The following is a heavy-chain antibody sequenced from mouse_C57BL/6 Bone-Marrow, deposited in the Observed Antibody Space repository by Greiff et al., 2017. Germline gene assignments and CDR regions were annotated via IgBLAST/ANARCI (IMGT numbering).Heavy chain of an antibody. CDR1: GFTFSSYA. Sequence: EVKLQESGGGLVKPGGSLKLSCAASGFTFSSYAISWVRQTPEKRLEWVATISDGGSYTYYPDNVKGRFTISRDNAKNNLYLQMSHLKSEDTAMYYCAREGNYDYYAMDYWGQGTSVTVSS. D-gene: IGHD2-1*01. CDR2: ISDGGSYT. V-gene: IGHV5-4*01. J-gene: IGHJ4*01. CDR3: AREGNYDYYAMDY.